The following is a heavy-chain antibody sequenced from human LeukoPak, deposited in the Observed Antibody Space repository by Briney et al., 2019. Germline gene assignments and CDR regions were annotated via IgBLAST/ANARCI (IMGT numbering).Heavy chain of an antibody. CDR1: GFTFSIYW. CDR2: INSDGSST. V-gene: IGHV3-74*01. J-gene: IGHJ6*02. CDR3: ARDRNDNYCSGGSCYYYYYGMDV. D-gene: IGHD2-15*01. Sequence: GGSLRLSCAASGFTFSIYWMHWVRQAPGKGLVWVSRINSDGSSTSYADSVKGRFTISRDNAKNTLYLQMNSLRAEDTAVYYCARDRNDNYCSGGSCYYYYYGMDVWGQGTTVTVSS.